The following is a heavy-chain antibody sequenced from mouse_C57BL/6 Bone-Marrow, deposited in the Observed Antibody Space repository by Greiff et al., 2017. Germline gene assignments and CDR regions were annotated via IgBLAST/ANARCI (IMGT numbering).Heavy chain of an antibody. CDR3: ARVGLCYWYFDV. D-gene: IGHD4-1*01. CDR1: GFTFTNYW. J-gene: IGHJ1*03. CDR2: IYPGGGYT. Sequence: QVLLQQSGAELVRPGTSVKMSCKASGFTFTNYWIGWAKQRPGHGLEWIGDIYPGGGYTNYNENFKGKATLTADKSPSTAYMQFSSLTSEDSAIYYCARVGLCYWYFDVWGTGTTVTVSS. V-gene: IGHV1-63*01.